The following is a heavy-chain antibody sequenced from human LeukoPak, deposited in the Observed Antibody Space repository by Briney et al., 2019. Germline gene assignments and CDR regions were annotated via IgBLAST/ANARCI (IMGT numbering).Heavy chain of an antibody. J-gene: IGHJ3*02. Sequence: SETLSLTCTVSGGSISSYYWSWIRQPPGKGLEWIGNIYYSGSTNYNPSLKSRVTISVDTSKNQFSLKLSSVTAADTAVYYCARDQGDPDDDAFDTWGQGTMVTVSS. D-gene: IGHD3-10*01. CDR1: GGSISSYY. V-gene: IGHV4-59*01. CDR3: ARDQGDPDDDAFDT. CDR2: IYYSGST.